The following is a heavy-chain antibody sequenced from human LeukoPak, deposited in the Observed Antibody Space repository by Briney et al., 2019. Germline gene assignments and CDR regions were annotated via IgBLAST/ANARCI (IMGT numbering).Heavy chain of an antibody. Sequence: GGSLRLSCAASGFTFSTYAMNWVPQAPGKGLEWVSTISGSGGSTYYADSVKGRFTISRDNSKNTLYLQMNSLRAEDTAVYYCAYGDYDCWGQGTLVTVSS. CDR2: ISGSGGST. V-gene: IGHV3-23*01. CDR3: AYGDYDC. D-gene: IGHD4-17*01. CDR1: GFTFSTYA. J-gene: IGHJ4*02.